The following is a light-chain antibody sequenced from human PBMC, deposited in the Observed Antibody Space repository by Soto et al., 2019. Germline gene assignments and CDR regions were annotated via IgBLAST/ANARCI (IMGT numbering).Light chain of an antibody. V-gene: IGKV3-15*01. Sequence: EIVMTQSPATLSLSPGERATLSCRASQSVGSNLAWYQQNPGQAPRLLIFGASTRATGIPARFSGSGSGTEFTLTISGLQSEDFAVYFCQQYNNWRTFGQGTKVEIK. CDR3: QQYNNWRT. CDR1: QSVGSN. J-gene: IGKJ1*01. CDR2: GAS.